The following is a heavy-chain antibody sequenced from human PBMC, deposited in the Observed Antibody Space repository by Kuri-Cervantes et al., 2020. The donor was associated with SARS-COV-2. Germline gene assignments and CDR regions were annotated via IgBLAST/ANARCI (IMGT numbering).Heavy chain of an antibody. J-gene: IGHJ4*02. Sequence: GESLKISCAASGFTFSSYSMNWVHQAPGKGLEWASSISSSSSYIYYADSVKGRFTISRDNAKNSLYLQMNSLRAEDTAVYYCARDPRLADYFDYWGQGTLVTVSS. CDR3: ARDPRLADYFDY. CDR2: ISSSSSYI. CDR1: GFTFSSYS. V-gene: IGHV3-21*01. D-gene: IGHD6-19*01.